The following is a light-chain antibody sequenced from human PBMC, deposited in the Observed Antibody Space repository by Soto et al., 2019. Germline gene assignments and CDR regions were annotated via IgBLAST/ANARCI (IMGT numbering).Light chain of an antibody. CDR1: QDISRW. Sequence: DIQMTQSPPTLPASAGDRVTITCRASQDISRWLAWYQQKPGKAPELLIYAASSLQSGVPSRFSGSGSGTDFTLTISSLQPADFVTDYCQQSYSTPSTFGQGTKLEIK. J-gene: IGKJ2*01. CDR3: QQSYSTPST. CDR2: AAS. V-gene: IGKV1-39*01.